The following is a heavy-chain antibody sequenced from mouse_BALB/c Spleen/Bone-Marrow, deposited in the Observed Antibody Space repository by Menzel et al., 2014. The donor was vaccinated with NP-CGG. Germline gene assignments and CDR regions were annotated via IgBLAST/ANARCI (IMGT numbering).Heavy chain of an antibody. D-gene: IGHD3-2*01. J-gene: IGHJ2*01. V-gene: IGHV1S132*01. Sequence: QVQLQQSGAELVKPGASVKLSCKTSGYTFTSYWIQWVKQRPGQGLGWIGEIFPGTGTTYYNEKFKGKSTLTIDTSSSTAYMQLSSLTSEDSALYFCASRDSSGYVPDYWGQGTTLTVSS. CDR1: GYTFTSYW. CDR3: ASRDSSGYVPDY. CDR2: IFPGTGTT.